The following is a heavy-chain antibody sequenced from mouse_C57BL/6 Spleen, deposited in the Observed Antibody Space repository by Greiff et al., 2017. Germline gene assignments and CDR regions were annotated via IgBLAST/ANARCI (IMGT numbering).Heavy chain of an antibody. Sequence: VQLQQPGAELVMPGASVKLSCKASGYTFTSYWMHWVKQRPGQGLEWIGEIDPSDSYTNYNQKFKGKSTLTVDKSSSTAYMQLSSLTSEDSAVYYCARRSYYYGSSIYAMDYWGQGTSVTVSS. CDR2: IDPSDSYT. CDR1: GYTFTSYW. CDR3: ARRSYYYGSSIYAMDY. J-gene: IGHJ4*01. V-gene: IGHV1-69*01. D-gene: IGHD1-1*01.